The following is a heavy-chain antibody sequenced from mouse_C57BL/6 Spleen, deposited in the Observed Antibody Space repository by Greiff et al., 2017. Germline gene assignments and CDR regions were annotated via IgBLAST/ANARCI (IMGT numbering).Heavy chain of an antibody. CDR2: ISSGGSYT. V-gene: IGHV5-6*01. CDR1: GFTFSSYG. J-gene: IGHJ2*02. CDR3: ARHYDYNREDNLDY. Sequence: EVKLVESGGDLVKPGGSLKLSCAASGFTFSSYGMSWVRQTPDKRLEWVATISSGGSYTYYPDSVKGRFTIARDNAKDTLYLQMSSLESEDTAMYYCARHYDYNREDNLDYWGQGTSLTVSS. D-gene: IGHD2-4*01.